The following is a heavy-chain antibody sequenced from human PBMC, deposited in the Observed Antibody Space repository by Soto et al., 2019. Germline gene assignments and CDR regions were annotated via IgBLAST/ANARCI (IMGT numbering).Heavy chain of an antibody. CDR1: GGSISSGDYY. CDR2: IYYSGST. D-gene: IGHD2-2*02. V-gene: IGHV4-30-4*01. CDR3: ALAFKYPEYFDY. Sequence: SQTMSLTCTVFGGSISSGDYYRSWIRQPPGKGLEWIGYIYYSGSTYYTPSLKSRVTISVDTSKNQFSLKLSSVPAADTAVYSCALAFKYPEYFDYWGQGTLVTVSS. J-gene: IGHJ4*02.